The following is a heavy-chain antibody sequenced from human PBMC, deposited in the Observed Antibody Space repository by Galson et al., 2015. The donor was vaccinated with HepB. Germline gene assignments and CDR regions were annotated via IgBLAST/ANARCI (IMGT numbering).Heavy chain of an antibody. CDR2: INPSGGST. Sequence: SVKVSCKASGYTFTSYYMHWVRQAPGQGLEWMGIINPSGGSTSYAQKFQGRVTMTRDTSTSTVYMELSSLRSEDTAVYYCARDGDEGKDYYDSSGYFDYWGQGTLVTVSS. J-gene: IGHJ4*02. V-gene: IGHV1-46*01. CDR1: GYTFTSYY. CDR3: ARDGDEGKDYYDSSGYFDY. D-gene: IGHD3-22*01.